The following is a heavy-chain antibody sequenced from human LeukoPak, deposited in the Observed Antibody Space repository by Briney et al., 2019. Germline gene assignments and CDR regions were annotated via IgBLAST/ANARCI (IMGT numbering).Heavy chain of an antibody. CDR3: ARRRDYDLDY. D-gene: IGHD4-17*01. Sequence: ASVKVSCKASGYTFTSYAMHWVRQAPGQRLEWMGWINAYNGNTNYAQKLQGRVTMTTDTSTSTAYMELRSLRSDDTAVYYCARRRDYDLDYWGQGTLVTVSS. CDR1: GYTFTSYA. V-gene: IGHV1-18*01. CDR2: INAYNGNT. J-gene: IGHJ4*02.